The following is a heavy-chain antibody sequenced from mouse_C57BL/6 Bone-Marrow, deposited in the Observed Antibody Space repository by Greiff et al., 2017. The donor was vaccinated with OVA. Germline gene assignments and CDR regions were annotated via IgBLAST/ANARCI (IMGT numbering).Heavy chain of an antibody. CDR3: ARPGFFAY. J-gene: IGHJ3*01. Sequence: EVQVVESGGDLVKPGGSLKLSCAASGFTFSSYGMSWVRQTPDKRLEWVATISSGGSYTYYPDSVKGRFTISRDNAKNTLYLQMSSLKSEDTAMYYCARPGFFAYWGQGTLVTVSA. CDR2: ISSGGSYT. D-gene: IGHD3-1*01. V-gene: IGHV5-6*01. CDR1: GFTFSSYG.